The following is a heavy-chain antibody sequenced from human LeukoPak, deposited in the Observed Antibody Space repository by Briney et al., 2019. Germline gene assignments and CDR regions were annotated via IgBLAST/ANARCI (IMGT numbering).Heavy chain of an antibody. CDR1: GFTFSSYG. CDR3: AKGPWFDP. Sequence: GGSLRLSCAASGFTFSSYGMHWVRQAPGKGLEWVAVISYDGSNKYYADSVKGRFTISRDNSRNTLYLQMNSLRAEDTAVYYCAKGPWFDPWGQGTLVTVSS. CDR2: ISYDGSNK. V-gene: IGHV3-30*18. J-gene: IGHJ5*02.